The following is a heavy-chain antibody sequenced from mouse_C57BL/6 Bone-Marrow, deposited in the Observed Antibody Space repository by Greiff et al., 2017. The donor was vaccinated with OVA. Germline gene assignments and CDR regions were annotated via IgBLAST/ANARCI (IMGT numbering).Heavy chain of an antibody. D-gene: IGHD2-5*01. CDR2: IWSGGST. CDR1: GFSLTSYG. V-gene: IGHV2-2*01. J-gene: IGHJ3*01. CDR3: ARNGYSNYLGWFAY. Sequence: VQLQQSGPGLVQPSQRLSITCTVSGFSLTSYGVHWVRQSPGKGLEWLGVIWSGGSTDYNAAFISRLSISKDNSKSQVFFKMNSLQADDTAIYYCARNGYSNYLGWFAYWGQGTLVTVSA.